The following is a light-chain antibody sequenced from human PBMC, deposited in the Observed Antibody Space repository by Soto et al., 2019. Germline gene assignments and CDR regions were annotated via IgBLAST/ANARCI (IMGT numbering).Light chain of an antibody. J-gene: IGKJ4*01. Sequence: DIVMTQSPDSLAVSLGERATINCKSSQNVLYNSNNKNYLAWYQQKPGQPPKLLIYWASTRESGVPDRFSGSGSGTDFTLTISSLQADDVAVYYCQQYYSTPLTFGGGTKVEIK. CDR1: QNVLYNSNNKNY. CDR3: QQYYSTPLT. CDR2: WAS. V-gene: IGKV4-1*01.